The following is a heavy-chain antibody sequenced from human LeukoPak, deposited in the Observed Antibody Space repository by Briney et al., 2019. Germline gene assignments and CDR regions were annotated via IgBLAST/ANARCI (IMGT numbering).Heavy chain of an antibody. V-gene: IGHV4-39*07. D-gene: IGHD7-27*01. CDR2: INHSGST. Sequence: SETLSLTCTVSGGSNSSSSYYWGWIRQPPGKGMEWIGEINHSGSTNYNPSLKGRVTISVDTSKNQFSLKLRSVTAADTAVYYCARFPNWGYAFDIWGQGTMVTVSS. CDR1: GGSNSSSSYY. CDR3: ARFPNWGYAFDI. J-gene: IGHJ3*02.